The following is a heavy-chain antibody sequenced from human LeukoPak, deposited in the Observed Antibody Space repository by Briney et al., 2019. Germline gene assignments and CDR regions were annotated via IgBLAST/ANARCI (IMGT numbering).Heavy chain of an antibody. Sequence: SVKVSCKASGGTFSSYAISWVRQAPGRGLEWMGGIIPIFGTANYAQKFQGRVTITADKSTTTAYMELSRLRSDDTAVYYCARGGYSYGYARFGYWGQGTLVTVSS. V-gene: IGHV1-69*06. CDR2: IIPIFGTA. D-gene: IGHD5-18*01. CDR3: ARGGYSYGYARFGY. J-gene: IGHJ4*02. CDR1: GGTFSSYA.